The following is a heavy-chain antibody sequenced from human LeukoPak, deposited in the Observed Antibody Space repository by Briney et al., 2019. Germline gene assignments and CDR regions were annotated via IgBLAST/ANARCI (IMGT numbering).Heavy chain of an antibody. CDR2: IRFDGSKI. Sequence: GGSLRLSCAASGFTFSMYGMHWVRQAPGKGLEWVAIIRFDGSKIYDADSVKGRFTISRDNSTNTVYLQMNSLRAEDTAVYYCARGEVPSTSWYTIDYWGQGTLVTVSS. CDR3: ARGEVPSTSWYTIDY. J-gene: IGHJ4*02. D-gene: IGHD6-13*01. CDR1: GFTFSMYG. V-gene: IGHV3-30*02.